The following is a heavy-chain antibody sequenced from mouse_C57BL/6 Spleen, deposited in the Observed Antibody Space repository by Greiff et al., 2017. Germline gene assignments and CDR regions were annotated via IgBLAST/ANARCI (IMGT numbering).Heavy chain of an antibody. CDR3: TRGGSNYRFDY. Sequence: VQVVESGAELVRPGASVTLSCKASGYTFTDYEMHWVKQTPVHGLEWIGAIDPETGGTAYNQKFKGKAILTADKSSSTAYMELRSLTSEDSAVYYCTRGGSNYRFDYWGQGTTLTVSS. V-gene: IGHV1-15*01. CDR1: GYTFTDYE. J-gene: IGHJ2*01. D-gene: IGHD2-5*01. CDR2: IDPETGGT.